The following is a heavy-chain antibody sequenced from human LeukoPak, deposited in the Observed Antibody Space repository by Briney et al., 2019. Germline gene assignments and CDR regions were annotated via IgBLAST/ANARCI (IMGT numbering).Heavy chain of an antibody. CDR2: INYSGST. V-gene: IGHV4-39*01. J-gene: IGHJ4*02. D-gene: IGHD2-2*01. Sequence: PSETLSLTCTVSGGSISTSTYYWGWIRQPPGKGLEWLGSINYSGSTYYNSSLKSRVTISVETSKNQFSLKLSSVTAADTAVYYCARLVVVPAGANYFDCWGQGTLVTVSS. CDR3: ARLVVVPAGANYFDC. CDR1: GGSISTSTYY.